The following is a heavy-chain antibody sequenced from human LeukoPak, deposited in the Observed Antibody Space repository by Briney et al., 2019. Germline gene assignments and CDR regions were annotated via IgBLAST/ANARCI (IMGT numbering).Heavy chain of an antibody. V-gene: IGHV5-51*01. J-gene: IGHJ3*02. Sequence: GESLKISCKGSGYSFTSYWIGWVRQMPGEGLEWMGIIYSGDSDTRYSPSFQGQVTISADKSISTAYLQWSSLKASDTAMYYCARAPLIVVVAAATEGDAFEIWGQGTMVTVSS. D-gene: IGHD2-2*01. CDR2: IYSGDSDT. CDR3: ARAPLIVVVAAATEGDAFEI. CDR1: GYSFTSYW.